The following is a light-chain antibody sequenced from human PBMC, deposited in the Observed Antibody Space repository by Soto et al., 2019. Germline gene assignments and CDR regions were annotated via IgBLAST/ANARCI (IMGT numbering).Light chain of an antibody. CDR3: NSYTGSDTYV. CDR1: GTDVGYYNY. Sequence: QSVLTQPASVSGSPGQSITISCSGTGTDVGYYNYVSWYQQHPGKAPKLLIFEVSNRPSGVSSRFSGSKSGNTASLTISGLQAEDEADYYCNSYTGSDTYVFGTGTKVTVL. CDR2: EVS. J-gene: IGLJ1*01. V-gene: IGLV2-14*01.